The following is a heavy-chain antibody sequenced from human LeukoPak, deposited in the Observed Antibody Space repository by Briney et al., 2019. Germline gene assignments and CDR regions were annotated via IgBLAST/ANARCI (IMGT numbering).Heavy chain of an antibody. CDR2: ISGSGGST. V-gene: IGHV3-23*01. Sequence: GGSLRLSCAASGFTFSSYAMSWVRQAPGKGLEWVSAISGSGGSTYYADSVRGRFTISRDNSKNTLYLQMNSLRAEDTAVYYCAKDGSGIAVAGTGDYWGQGTLVTVSS. J-gene: IGHJ4*02. D-gene: IGHD6-19*01. CDR3: AKDGSGIAVAGTGDY. CDR1: GFTFSSYA.